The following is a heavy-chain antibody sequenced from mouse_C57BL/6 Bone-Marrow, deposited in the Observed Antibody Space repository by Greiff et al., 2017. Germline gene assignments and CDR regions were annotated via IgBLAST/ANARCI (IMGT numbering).Heavy chain of an antibody. Sequence: QVQLKQPGAELVMPGASVKLSCKASGYTFTSYWMHWVKQRPGQGLEWIGEIDPSDSYTNYNQKFKGKSTLTVDKSSSTAYMQLSSLTSEDSAVXYCGRGDLDITTVVATRECDYWGQGTTLTVSS. J-gene: IGHJ2*01. CDR1: GYTFTSYW. CDR3: GRGDLDITTVVATRECDY. V-gene: IGHV1-69*01. CDR2: IDPSDSYT. D-gene: IGHD1-1*01.